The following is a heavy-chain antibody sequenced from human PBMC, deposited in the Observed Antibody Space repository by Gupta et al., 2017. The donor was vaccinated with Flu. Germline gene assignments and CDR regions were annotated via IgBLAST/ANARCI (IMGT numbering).Heavy chain of an antibody. V-gene: IGHV3-7*01. D-gene: IGHD1-26*01. J-gene: IGHJ6*02. Sequence: MNWVRQAPGKGLEWVDNIKQDGSEKYDGDSVKGRVTISRDNAKKSVYLQMNSLRAEDTAVYYCAREGCYSGTYIGHDGMDGWGQGTTGTVSS. CDR3: AREGCYSGTYIGHDGMDG. CDR2: IKQDGSEK.